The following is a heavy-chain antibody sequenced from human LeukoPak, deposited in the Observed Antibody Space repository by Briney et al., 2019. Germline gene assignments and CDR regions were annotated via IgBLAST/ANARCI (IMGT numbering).Heavy chain of an antibody. Sequence: SETLSLTCTVSGGSISDYYWSWIRQPAGKGLEWIGRIYSGGSTNYNPSLKSRVTISVDKSKNQFSLKMTSVTAADTAVYYCARMVQGYSSVWPETGNNWFDPWGQGTLVTVSS. J-gene: IGHJ5*02. CDR1: GGSISDYY. V-gene: IGHV4-4*07. CDR2: IYSGGST. D-gene: IGHD6-19*01. CDR3: ARMVQGYSSVWPETGNNWFDP.